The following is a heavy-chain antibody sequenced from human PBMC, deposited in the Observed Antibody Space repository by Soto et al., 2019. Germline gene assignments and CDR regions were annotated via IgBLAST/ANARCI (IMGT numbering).Heavy chain of an antibody. V-gene: IGHV3-30*18. CDR3: AKTRRGYDMFFYGLDV. Sequence: ESGGGVVQPGRSLRLACAVSGFRFSDYGMHGVRQAPGKGLEWVAVISNDGSKKYYGDSVQGRFTISRDDSKSTVYVQMDSLKPEDTAVYYCAKTRRGYDMFFYGLDVWGQGTTVTVSS. CDR2: ISNDGSKK. D-gene: IGHD5-12*01. J-gene: IGHJ6*02. CDR1: GFRFSDYG.